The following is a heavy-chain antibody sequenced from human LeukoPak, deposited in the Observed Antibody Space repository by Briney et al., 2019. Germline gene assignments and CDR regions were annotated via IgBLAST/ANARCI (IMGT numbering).Heavy chain of an antibody. CDR1: GGSISSTGYY. J-gene: IGHJ5*02. D-gene: IGHD6-19*01. V-gene: IGHV4-39*07. Sequence: SETLSLTCIVSGGSISSTGYYWAWIRQPPGKGLEWIGSIYYSGTTYYNPSLQSRVTISVDTSMNQFSLKLSSVTPADTAVYYCARGGIAVAPRWFDPWGQGTLVTVSS. CDR2: IYYSGTT. CDR3: ARGGIAVAPRWFDP.